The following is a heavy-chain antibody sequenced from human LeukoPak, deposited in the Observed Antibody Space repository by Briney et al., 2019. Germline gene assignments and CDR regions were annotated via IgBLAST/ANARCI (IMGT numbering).Heavy chain of an antibody. J-gene: IGHJ4*02. Sequence: GGSLRLSCAASGFTFSSYAMSWVRQAPGKGLEWVSAISGSGGSTYYADSVKGRFTISRDNSKNTLYLQTNSLRAEDTAVYYCAKGVWAAAGTPLIDYWGQGTLVTVSS. V-gene: IGHV3-23*01. CDR1: GFTFSSYA. D-gene: IGHD6-13*01. CDR2: ISGSGGST. CDR3: AKGVWAAAGTPLIDY.